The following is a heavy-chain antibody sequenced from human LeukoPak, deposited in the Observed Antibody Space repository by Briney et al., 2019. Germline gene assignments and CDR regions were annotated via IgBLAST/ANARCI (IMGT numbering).Heavy chain of an antibody. J-gene: IGHJ5*02. CDR1: GFTFSSYA. D-gene: IGHD3-22*01. CDR2: VTDSGGST. V-gene: IGHV3-23*01. Sequence: PGGSLRLSCAASGFTFSSYAMSWVRQAPGRGLEWVSGVTDSGGSTFYADSVKGRFTISRDNSKNTLYLQMNSLRADDTAVYYCAKLAIVGNWFDPWGQGTLVTVSS. CDR3: AKLAIVGNWFDP.